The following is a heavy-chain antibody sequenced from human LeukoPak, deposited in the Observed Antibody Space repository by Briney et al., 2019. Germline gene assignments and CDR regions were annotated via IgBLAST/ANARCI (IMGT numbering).Heavy chain of an antibody. CDR2: IGTAGDT. D-gene: IGHD3-22*01. J-gene: IGHJ4*02. CDR3: ARGEEYYDSSGYYYFDY. V-gene: IGHV3-13*01. CDR1: GFTFSSYD. Sequence: GGSLRLSCAASGFTFSSYDMHWVRQATGKGLEWVSAIGTAGDTYYPGSVKGRFTISRENAKNSLYLQMNSLSDGDTAVYYCARGEEYYDSSGYYYFDYWGQGTLVTVSS.